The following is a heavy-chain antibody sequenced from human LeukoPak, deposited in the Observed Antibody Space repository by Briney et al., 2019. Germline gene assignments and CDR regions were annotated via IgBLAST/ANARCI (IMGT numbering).Heavy chain of an antibody. J-gene: IGHJ4*02. D-gene: IGHD6-19*01. CDR2: IQSETDGGTT. CDR3: TTSPQWLEN. CDR1: GFSFSHDW. V-gene: IGHV3-15*01. Sequence: GGSLRLSCAASGFSFSHDWMTWVRQAPGKGLEWIGRIQSETDGGTTDYAAPVKGRFTISRDDSKNMLYLQMNSLKNEDTAVYYCTTSPQWLENWGQGTLVTVSP.